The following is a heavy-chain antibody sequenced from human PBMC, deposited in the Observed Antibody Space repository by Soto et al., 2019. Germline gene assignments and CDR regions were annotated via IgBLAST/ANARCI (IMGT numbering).Heavy chain of an antibody. J-gene: IGHJ4*02. D-gene: IGHD6-13*01. Sequence: EVQLVESGGGLVQPGGSLRLSCAASGFTFSIYAMHWVRQAPGQGLEFVAAISSSGDTTYYPDSVKGRFTMSRDNSKNTVYLQMGSLRGEYMAVYYCARAKGSSWYDYWGQGTLVTVSS. CDR1: GFTFSIYA. CDR2: ISSSGDTT. CDR3: ARAKGSSWYDY. V-gene: IGHV3-64*07.